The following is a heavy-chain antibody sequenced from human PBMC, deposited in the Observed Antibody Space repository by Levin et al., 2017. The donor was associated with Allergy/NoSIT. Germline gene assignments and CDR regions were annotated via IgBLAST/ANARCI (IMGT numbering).Heavy chain of an antibody. CDR1: GFTFSSYA. D-gene: IGHD5/OR15-5a*01. V-gene: IGHV3-30-3*01. CDR3: ARGSRLPFDY. Sequence: GESLKISCAASGFTFSSYAMHWVRQAPGKGLEWVAVISYDGSNKYYADSVKGRFTISRDNSKNTLYLQMNSLRAEDTAVYYCARGSRLPFDYWGQGTLVTVSS. J-gene: IGHJ4*02. CDR2: ISYDGSNK.